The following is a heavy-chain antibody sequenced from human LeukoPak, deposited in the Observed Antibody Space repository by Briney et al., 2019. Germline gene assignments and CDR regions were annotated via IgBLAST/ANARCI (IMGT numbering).Heavy chain of an antibody. CDR2: IWYDGSNK. J-gene: IGHJ4*02. CDR1: GFTFSSYG. D-gene: IGHD6-13*01. Sequence: GGSLRLSCAASGFTFSSYGMYWVRQAPGKGLEWVAVIWYDGSNKYYADSVKGRFTISRDNSKNTLYLQMNSLRAEDTAVYYCAKDYGPKQLVFLDSWGQGTLVTVSS. CDR3: AKDYGPKQLVFLDS. V-gene: IGHV3-33*06.